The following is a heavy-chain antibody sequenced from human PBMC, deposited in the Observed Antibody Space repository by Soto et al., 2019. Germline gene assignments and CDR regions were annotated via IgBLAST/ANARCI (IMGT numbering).Heavy chain of an antibody. CDR1: GFSLSDYS. J-gene: IGHJ4*02. D-gene: IGHD6-19*01. CDR2: FTITGTNA. CDR3: ARAPWHGWDSYY. V-gene: IGHV3-21*02. Sequence: EVQLVESGGGLVRPGGSLSLSCQASGFSLSDYSFNWVRQAPGKGLEWASSFTITGTNASYADSVKGRFPIPKDSADNSLILQMTSLRAEDTGVYHCARAPWHGWDSYYWGQGTLVTVSS.